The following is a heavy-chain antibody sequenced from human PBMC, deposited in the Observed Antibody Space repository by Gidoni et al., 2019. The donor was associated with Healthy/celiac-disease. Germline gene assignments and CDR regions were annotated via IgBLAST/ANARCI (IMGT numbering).Heavy chain of an antibody. D-gene: IGHD5-18*01. Sequence: QVQLVQSGAEVKKPGASVKVSCKASGYTFTGYYMNWVRQAPGQGLEWMGWINPNSGGTNYAQKFQGRVTMTRDTSISTAYMELSRLRSDDTAVYYCARERYSYGKYYYYYYGMDVWGQGTTVTVSS. CDR3: ARERYSYGKYYYYYYGMDV. V-gene: IGHV1-2*02. J-gene: IGHJ6*02. CDR1: GYTFTGYY. CDR2: INPNSGGT.